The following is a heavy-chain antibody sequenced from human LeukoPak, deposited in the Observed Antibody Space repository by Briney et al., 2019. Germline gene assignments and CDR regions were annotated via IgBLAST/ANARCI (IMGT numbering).Heavy chain of an antibody. CDR2: INPNSGGT. Sequence: ASVKVSCKASGYTFTGYYIHWVRQAPAQGLEWMGWINPNSGGTNYAQKFQGRVTMTRDTSINTAYMELSRLRSDDTAVYYCARAYDGSGNLDYWGQGTLVTVSS. V-gene: IGHV1-2*02. J-gene: IGHJ4*02. CDR1: GYTFTGYY. CDR3: ARAYDGSGNLDY. D-gene: IGHD3-22*01.